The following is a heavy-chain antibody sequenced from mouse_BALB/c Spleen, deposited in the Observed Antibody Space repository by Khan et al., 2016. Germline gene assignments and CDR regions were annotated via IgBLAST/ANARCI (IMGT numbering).Heavy chain of an antibody. V-gene: IGHV5-17*02. CDR2: ISSGSSTI. Sequence: EVELVESGGGLVQPGGSRKLSCAASGFTFSSFGMHWVRQAPEKGLEWVAYISSGSSTIYYADTVKGRFNIYRDNPKNTLFLQMTSLRSEDTAMYYCATDGYYLFAYWGQGTLVTVSA. J-gene: IGHJ3*01. CDR1: GFTFSSFG. D-gene: IGHD2-3*01. CDR3: ATDGYYLFAY.